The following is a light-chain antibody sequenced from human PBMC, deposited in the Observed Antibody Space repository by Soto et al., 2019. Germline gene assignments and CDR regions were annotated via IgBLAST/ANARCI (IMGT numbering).Light chain of an antibody. Sequence: DIRLTQSPSSLSASVGDRVTITCRASQGVGTFLAWYQHKPAKAPKSLIKTASTLQSGVPSRFIGSGCGTDSTLPISSLQPADFASYYCRQYSTYPRPLVQGTRVDLK. J-gene: IGKJ5*01. V-gene: IGKV1D-16*01. CDR3: RQYSTYPRP. CDR2: TAS. CDR1: QGVGTF.